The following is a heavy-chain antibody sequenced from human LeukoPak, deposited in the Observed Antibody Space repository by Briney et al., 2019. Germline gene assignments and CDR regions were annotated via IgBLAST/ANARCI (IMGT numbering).Heavy chain of an antibody. CDR1: GGSFSGYY. CDR2: INHSGST. Sequence: SETLSLTCAVYGGSFSGYYWSWIRQPPGKGLEWIGEINHSGSTNYNPSLKSRVTISVDTSKNQFSLKLSSVTAADTAVYYCSRGGYDYVWGSYRFGTDYWGQGTLVTVSS. V-gene: IGHV4-34*01. CDR3: SRGGYDYVWGSYRFGTDY. D-gene: IGHD3-16*02. J-gene: IGHJ4*02.